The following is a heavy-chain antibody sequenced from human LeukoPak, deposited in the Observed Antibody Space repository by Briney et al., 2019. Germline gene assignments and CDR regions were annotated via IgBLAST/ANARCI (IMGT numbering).Heavy chain of an antibody. CDR1: GFTFSNYA. CDR3: TLTTFGVVYYFDY. V-gene: IGHV3-30*03. D-gene: IGHD1/OR15-1a*01. J-gene: IGHJ4*02. CDR2: ISYDGINQ. Sequence: QTGGSLMLSCAASGFTFSNYAMNWVRQAPGKGLEWAALISYDGINQYYADSVKGRFIISRDNSKNTLYLQLNSLRLEDTAVYYCTLTTFGVVYYFDYWGQGNLVTVSS.